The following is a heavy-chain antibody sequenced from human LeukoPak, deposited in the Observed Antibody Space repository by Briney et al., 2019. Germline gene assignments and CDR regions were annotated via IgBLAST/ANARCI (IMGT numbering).Heavy chain of an antibody. CDR3: ARGPPGRVYDSSKKGLFDP. J-gene: IGHJ5*02. CDR2: INPSGTST. Sequence: ASVRVSCKASGYTFTTYYLHWVRQAPGQGLEWMGIINPSGTSTTYAQKFQGRVTMTIDTSTSTVYMEMRSLRSEDTAMYYCARGPPGRVYDSSKKGLFDPWGQGTLVTVSS. V-gene: IGHV1-46*01. CDR1: GYTFTTYY. D-gene: IGHD3-22*01.